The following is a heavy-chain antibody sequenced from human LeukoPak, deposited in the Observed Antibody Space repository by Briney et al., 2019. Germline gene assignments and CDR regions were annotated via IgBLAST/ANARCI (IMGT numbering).Heavy chain of an antibody. CDR2: GYYRGST. CDR1: GGSIKTNY. J-gene: IGHJ4*02. D-gene: IGHD3-10*01. CDR3: ARDAKYYYGSRTFFFYEH. V-gene: IGHV4-59*12. Sequence: SETLSLTCTVSGGSIKTNYWSWIRQPPGKGLEWIGYGYYRGSTNYNPSLKSRVTISVDTSKNQFSLKLSSVTAADTAIYYCARDAKYYYGSRTFFFYEHWGQGTLLTVSS.